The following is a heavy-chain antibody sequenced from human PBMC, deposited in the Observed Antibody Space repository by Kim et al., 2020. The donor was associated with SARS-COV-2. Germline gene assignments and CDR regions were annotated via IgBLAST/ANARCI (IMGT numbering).Heavy chain of an antibody. CDR3: ARHLAGFNYYYYGMDV. J-gene: IGHJ6*02. CDR2: IYPGDSDT. D-gene: IGHD6-13*01. Sequence: GESLKISCKGSGYSFTSYWIGWVRQMPEKGLEWMGIIYPGDSDTRYSPSFQGQVTISADKSISTAYLQWSSLKASDTAMYYCARHLAGFNYYYYGMDVWGRRTTVTVSS. CDR1: GYSFTSYW. V-gene: IGHV5-51*01.